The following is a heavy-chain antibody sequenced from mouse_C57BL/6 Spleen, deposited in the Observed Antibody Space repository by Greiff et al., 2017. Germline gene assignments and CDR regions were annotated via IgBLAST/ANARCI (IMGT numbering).Heavy chain of an antibody. CDR2: IYPSDSET. Sequence: VQLQQPGAELVRPGSSVKLSCKASGYTFTSYWMDWVKQRPGQGPEWIGNIYPSDSETHYNQKFKDKATLTVDKSSSTAYMQLSSLTSEDSAVYYCARSYGNYLYAMDYWGQGTSVTVSS. V-gene: IGHV1-61*01. CDR3: ARSYGNYLYAMDY. CDR1: GYTFTSYW. D-gene: IGHD2-1*01. J-gene: IGHJ4*01.